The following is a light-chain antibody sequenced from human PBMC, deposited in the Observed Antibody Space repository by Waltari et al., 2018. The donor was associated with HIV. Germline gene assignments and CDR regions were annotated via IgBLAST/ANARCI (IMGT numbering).Light chain of an antibody. CDR2: DVS. Sequence: QSALTQPASVSGSPRQSIAISCIGTNNDVGYYDYVSWYQQLPGKAPKLIIYDVSERPSGVSNRFSGSKSGNTASLTITGLQTDDEGDYYCCSYTGGSTYVFGTGTKVTVL. CDR3: CSYTGGSTYV. CDR1: NNDVGYYDY. V-gene: IGLV2-14*03. J-gene: IGLJ1*01.